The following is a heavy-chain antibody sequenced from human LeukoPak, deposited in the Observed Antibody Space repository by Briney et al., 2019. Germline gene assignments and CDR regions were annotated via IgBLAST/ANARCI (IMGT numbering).Heavy chain of an antibody. V-gene: IGHV3-48*01. CDR1: GFTFSTYS. J-gene: IGHJ4*02. D-gene: IGHD3-10*01. Sequence: GGSLRLSCAASGFTFSTYSMNWVRQAPGKGLEWVSYISGRSESKSYSDSVKGRFTISRDNSKNTLYLQMNSLRAEDTAVYFCARGGVDYYGSGTYYLMYYFDYWGQGALVTVSS. CDR2: ISGRSESK. CDR3: ARGGVDYYGSGTYYLMYYFDY.